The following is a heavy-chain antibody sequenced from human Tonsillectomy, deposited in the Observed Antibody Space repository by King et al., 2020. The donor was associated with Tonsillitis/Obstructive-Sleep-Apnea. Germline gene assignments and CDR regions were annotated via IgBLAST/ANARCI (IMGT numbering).Heavy chain of an antibody. CDR3: VREGSGTTQRIYYYYSYYMDV. CDR2: INSDGSST. V-gene: IGHV3-74*01. Sequence: VQLVQSGGGLVQPGGSLRLSCAVSGFTFSSYWMHWVRQAPGKGLVWVSRINSDGSSTSYADSVKGRFTIPRANAKNTLYLQMNSLRAEDTAVYYCVREGSGTTQRIYYYYSYYMDVWGKGTTVTVSS. J-gene: IGHJ6*03. CDR1: GFTFSSYW. D-gene: IGHD1-1*01.